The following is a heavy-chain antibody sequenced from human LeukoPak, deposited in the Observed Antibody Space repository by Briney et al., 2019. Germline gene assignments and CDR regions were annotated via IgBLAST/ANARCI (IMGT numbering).Heavy chain of an antibody. J-gene: IGHJ4*02. V-gene: IGHV3-7*01. CDR2: IKQDATEI. Sequence: GGSLRLSCAASGFSFRNSWMSWVRQAPGKGLEWVANIKQDATEIYYADSVKGRLTISRDNARKSLFLQMNILRVEDTALYYCASAVTGVFDYWGQGTLVTVPS. D-gene: IGHD1-20*01. CDR1: GFSFRNSW. CDR3: ASAVTGVFDY.